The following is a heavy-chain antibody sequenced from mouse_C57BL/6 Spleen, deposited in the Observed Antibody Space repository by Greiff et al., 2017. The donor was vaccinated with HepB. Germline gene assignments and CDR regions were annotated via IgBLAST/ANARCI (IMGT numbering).Heavy chain of an antibody. CDR2: IHPNSGST. V-gene: IGHV1-64*01. Sequence: QVQLQQSGAELVKPGASVKLSCKASGYTFTSYWMHWVKQRPGQGLEWIGMIHPNSGSTNYNEKFKSKATLTVDKSSSTAYMQLSSLTSEDSAVYYCARSEDLVGFDYWGQGTTLTVSS. CDR3: ARSEDLVGFDY. J-gene: IGHJ2*01. CDR1: GYTFTSYW.